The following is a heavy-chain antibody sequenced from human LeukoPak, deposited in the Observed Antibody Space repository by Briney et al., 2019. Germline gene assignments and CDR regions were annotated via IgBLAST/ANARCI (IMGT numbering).Heavy chain of an antibody. J-gene: IGHJ6*03. CDR3: ARGLSVAGTGYYMDV. V-gene: IGHV4-4*07. Sequence: SETLSLTCTVSGGSISSYYWSWIRQPAGKGLEWNGRIYTSGSTNYNPSLKSRVTMSVDTSKNQFSLKLSSVTAADTAVYYCARGLSVAGTGYYMDVWGKGNTVTVSS. CDR2: IYTSGST. CDR1: GGSISSYY. D-gene: IGHD6-19*01.